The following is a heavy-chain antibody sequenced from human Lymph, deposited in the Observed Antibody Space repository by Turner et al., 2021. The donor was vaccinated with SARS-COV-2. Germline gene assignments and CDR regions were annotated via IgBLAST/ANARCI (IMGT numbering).Heavy chain of an antibody. J-gene: IGHJ4*02. D-gene: IGHD1-26*01. CDR1: GFTFSYYW. CDR3: ARMGSSSWYFDY. V-gene: IGHV3-7*01. Sequence: EVQLVESGGGWVQPGGSLGLPCAASGFTFSYYWMSWVRQAPGKGLEWVSNIKQDGSGKYYVDAVKVRFTISRDNAKNSLFLQMNSLRAEDTAVYYCARMGSSSWYFDYWGQGTLVTVSS. CDR2: IKQDGSGK.